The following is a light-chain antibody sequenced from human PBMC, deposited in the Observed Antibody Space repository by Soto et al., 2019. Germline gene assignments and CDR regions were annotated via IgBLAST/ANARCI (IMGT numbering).Light chain of an antibody. J-gene: IGLJ1*01. CDR1: NSNLGAGYD. CDR3: SSFAGNKNRGV. V-gene: IGLV1-40*01. Sequence: QSVLTQPPSVSGAPGQRVTISCTGNNSNLGAGYDVHWYQQLPGAAPKLVIFGNRNRPSGVPERFSGSKSGTSASLAITGLQAEDEADYYCSSFAGNKNRGVFGSGTKLTVL. CDR2: GNR.